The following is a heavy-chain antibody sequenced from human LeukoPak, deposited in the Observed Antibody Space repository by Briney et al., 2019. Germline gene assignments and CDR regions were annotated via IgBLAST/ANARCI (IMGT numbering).Heavy chain of an antibody. CDR1: GFTFSTYW. V-gene: IGHV3-7*04. Sequence: SGGSLRLSCAASGFTFSTYWMSWVRQAPGKGLEWVANIKQDGSETYYVDSLKGRFTISRDNAKNSLYLQMNSLRAEDTAVYYCVRGIVATIGLGDYWGQGTLVTVSS. D-gene: IGHD5-12*01. CDR3: VRGIVATIGLGDY. J-gene: IGHJ4*02. CDR2: IKQDGSET.